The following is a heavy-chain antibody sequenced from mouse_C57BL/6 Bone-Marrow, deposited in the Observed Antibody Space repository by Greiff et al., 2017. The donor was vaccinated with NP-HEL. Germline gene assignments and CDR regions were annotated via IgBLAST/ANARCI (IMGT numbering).Heavy chain of an antibody. J-gene: IGHJ4*01. D-gene: IGHD1-1*01. V-gene: IGHV1-63*01. Sequence: QVQLQQSGAELVRPGTSVKMSCKASGYTFTNYWIGWAKQRPGHGLEWIGDIYPGGGYTNYNEKFKGKATLTSDKSSSTAYMQFSSLTSEDSAIYYCAREITTGYAMDYWGQGTSVTVSS. CDR2: IYPGGGYT. CDR3: AREITTGYAMDY. CDR1: GYTFTNYW.